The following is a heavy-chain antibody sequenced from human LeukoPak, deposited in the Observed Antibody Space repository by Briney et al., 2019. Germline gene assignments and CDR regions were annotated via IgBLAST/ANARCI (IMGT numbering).Heavy chain of an antibody. V-gene: IGHV3-23*01. D-gene: IGHD6-13*01. CDR3: ARIAAAGLRMSGIDY. Sequence: PGESLRLSCAASGFTFSSYAMSWVRQAPGKGLECVSAISGSGGSTYYADSVKGRFTISRDNSKNTLYLQMNSLRAEDTAVYYCARIAAAGLRMSGIDYWGQGTLVTVSS. CDR2: ISGSGGST. CDR1: GFTFSSYA. J-gene: IGHJ4*02.